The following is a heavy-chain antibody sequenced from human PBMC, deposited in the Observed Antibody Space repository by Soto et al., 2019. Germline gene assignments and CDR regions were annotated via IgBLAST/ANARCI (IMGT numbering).Heavy chain of an antibody. CDR2: IDGGNGNT. J-gene: IGHJ4*02. CDR1: GYTFTSYD. Sequence: GASVKVSCKASGYTFTSYDISWVRQAPGQRLEWMGWIDGGNGNTKYSQKFQGRVTITTDTSTSTAYMELSSLRSDDTAVYYCAKFFERSSCYSIDYWGQGTLVTVSS. CDR3: AKFFERSSCYSIDY. D-gene: IGHD6-13*01. V-gene: IGHV1-3*01.